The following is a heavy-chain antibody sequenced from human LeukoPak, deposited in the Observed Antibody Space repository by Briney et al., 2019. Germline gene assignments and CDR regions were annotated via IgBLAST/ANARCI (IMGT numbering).Heavy chain of an antibody. CDR2: ISSSGSTI. Sequence: GGSLRLSCAASGFTFSDYYMSWIRQAPGKGLEWVSYISSSGSTIYYADSVKGRLTISRDNAKNSLYLQMHSLRAEDTAVYYCARETIYLGDVDYWGQGTLVTVSS. D-gene: IGHD3-10*01. J-gene: IGHJ4*02. CDR3: ARETIYLGDVDY. V-gene: IGHV3-11*04. CDR1: GFTFSDYY.